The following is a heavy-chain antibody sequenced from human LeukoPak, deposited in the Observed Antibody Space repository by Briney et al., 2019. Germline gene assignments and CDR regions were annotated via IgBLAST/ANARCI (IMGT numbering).Heavy chain of an antibody. V-gene: IGHV4-34*01. Sequence: PSETLSLTCAVYGGSFSGYYWSWIRQPPGKGLEWIGDINHSGSTNYNPSLKSRVTISVDTSKNQFSLKLSSVTAADTAVYYCARAVRIAAAGFRFRETRTQKPEPRNAFDIWGQGTMVTVSS. CDR2: INHSGST. D-gene: IGHD6-13*01. J-gene: IGHJ3*02. CDR1: GGSFSGYY. CDR3: ARAVRIAAAGFRFRETRTQKPEPRNAFDI.